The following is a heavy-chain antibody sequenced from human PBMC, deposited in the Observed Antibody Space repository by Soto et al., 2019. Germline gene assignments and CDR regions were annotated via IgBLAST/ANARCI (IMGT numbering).Heavy chain of an antibody. D-gene: IGHD3-10*01. CDR1: GGSLTDYW. V-gene: IGHV4-34*01. CDR3: ARDFGAGAHFDH. CDR2: INHIGES. Sequence: QVHLQQWGTGLLKPSETLSLTCAVYGGSLTDYWWTWIRQTPGKGLEWIVEINHIGESNHNPSLKSRVTISLDTYQNQFSLKLTSVTVADTAVYYCARDFGAGAHFDHWGQGILVTVSS. J-gene: IGHJ4*02.